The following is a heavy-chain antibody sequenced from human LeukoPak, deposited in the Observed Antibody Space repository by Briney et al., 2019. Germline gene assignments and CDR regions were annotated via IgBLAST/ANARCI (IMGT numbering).Heavy chain of an antibody. CDR3: ARGNYYGMDV. CDR1: GFTFSSYW. Sequence: GGSLRLSCAASGFTFSSYWMHWVRQAPGKGLLWVSRINSDGTTTYYADSVKGRFTISRDNAKNTLYLQMNSLRAEDTAVYYCARGNYYGMDVWGQGTTVTVSS. CDR2: INSDGTTT. J-gene: IGHJ6*02. V-gene: IGHV3-74*01.